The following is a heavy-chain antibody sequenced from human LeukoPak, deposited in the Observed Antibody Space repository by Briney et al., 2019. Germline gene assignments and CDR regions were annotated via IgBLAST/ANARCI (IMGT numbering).Heavy chain of an antibody. CDR1: GGSISSDY. CDR2: IYYSGST. J-gene: IGHJ4*02. CDR3: ARDDSSSSY. D-gene: IGHD6-6*01. V-gene: IGHV4-59*01. Sequence: PSETLSLTCTVTGGSISSDYWSWIRQPPGKGLEEIGDIYYSGSTNYNPSLKSRVTISLDRSKNQFSLKLTSVNAADTAVYYCARDDSSSSYWGQGTLVTVSS.